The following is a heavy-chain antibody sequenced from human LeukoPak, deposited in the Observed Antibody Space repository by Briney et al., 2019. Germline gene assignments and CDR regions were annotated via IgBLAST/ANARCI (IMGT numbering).Heavy chain of an antibody. CDR2: MKGGGET. Sequence: GGSLRLSCVACGFSFTNYAMSWVRQAPARGPEWLSSMKGGGETFYADSVKGRFTISRDNSKNTLYLQMNSLRAEDTAVYYCAKVQGIAAAGTRWFDPWGQGTLVTVSS. D-gene: IGHD6-13*01. J-gene: IGHJ5*02. CDR1: GFSFTNYA. V-gene: IGHV3-23*01. CDR3: AKVQGIAAAGTRWFDP.